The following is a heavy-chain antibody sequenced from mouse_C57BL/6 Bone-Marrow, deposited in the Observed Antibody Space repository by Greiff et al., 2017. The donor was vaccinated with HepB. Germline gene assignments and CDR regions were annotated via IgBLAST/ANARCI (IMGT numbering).Heavy chain of an antibody. D-gene: IGHD4-1*01. V-gene: IGHV1-4*01. Sequence: VQLQQSGAELARPGASVKMSCKASGYTFTSYTMHWVKQRPGQGLEWIGYINPSSGYTKYNQKFKDKATLTADKSSSTAYMQLSSLTSEDSAVYYCARWGLGSYFDYGGQGTTLTVSS. CDR1: GYTFTSYT. CDR2: INPSSGYT. CDR3: ARWGLGSYFDY. J-gene: IGHJ2*01.